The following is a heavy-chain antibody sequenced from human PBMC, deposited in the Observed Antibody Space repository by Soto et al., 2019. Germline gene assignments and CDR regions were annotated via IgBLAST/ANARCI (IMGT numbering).Heavy chain of an antibody. D-gene: IGHD2-21*02. CDR1: GYTLTYY. V-gene: IGHV1-2*02. J-gene: IGHJ4*02. CDR2: INPNSGGT. Sequence: ASVKVSCKTSGYTLTYYMHWVRQAPGQGLEWMGWINPNSGGTNYAQNFQGRVTMTRDTSISTVYMELNRLKSDDTAVYYCATWGGDLNYWGQGTLVT. CDR3: ATWGGDLNY.